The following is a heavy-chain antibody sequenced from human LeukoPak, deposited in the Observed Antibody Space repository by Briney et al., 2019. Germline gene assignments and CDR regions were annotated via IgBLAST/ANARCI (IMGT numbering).Heavy chain of an antibody. CDR2: IYYSGST. CDR1: GGSISSYY. V-gene: IGHV4-59*01. Sequence: SETLSLTCTVSGGSISSYYWSWIRQPPGKGLEWIGYIYYSGSTNYNPSLKSRVTISVDTSKNQFSLKLSSVTAADTAVYYCRLNEKDYWGQGTLVTVSS. J-gene: IGHJ4*02. CDR3: RLNEKDY.